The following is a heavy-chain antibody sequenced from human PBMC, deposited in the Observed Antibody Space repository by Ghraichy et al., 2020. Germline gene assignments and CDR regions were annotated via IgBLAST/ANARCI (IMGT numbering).Heavy chain of an antibody. CDR2: IYYSGST. CDR3: AREGHPYYYYYYGMDV. Sequence: SQTLSLTCTVSGGSISSYYWSWIRQPPGKGLEWIGYIYYSGSTNYNPSLKSRVTISVDTFKNQFSLKLSSVTAADTAVYYCAREGHPYYYYYYGMDVWGQGTTVTVSS. J-gene: IGHJ6*02. V-gene: IGHV4-59*01. CDR1: GGSISSYY.